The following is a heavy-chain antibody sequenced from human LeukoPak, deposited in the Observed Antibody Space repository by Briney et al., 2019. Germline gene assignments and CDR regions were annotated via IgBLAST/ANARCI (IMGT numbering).Heavy chain of an antibody. V-gene: IGHV1-18*01. CDR3: ARDSHYTLIYGEPFDL. J-gene: IGHJ3*01. D-gene: IGHD4-17*01. CDR2: INVYSGDT. Sequence: GASVKVSCRASGYTFTSYGITWVRQAPRQGPEWMGWINVYSGDTSYAQKLQGRVTMTTDTSTSTAYMELRSLTSDDTAVYFCARDSHYTLIYGEPFDLWGQGTMVTVSS. CDR1: GYTFTSYG.